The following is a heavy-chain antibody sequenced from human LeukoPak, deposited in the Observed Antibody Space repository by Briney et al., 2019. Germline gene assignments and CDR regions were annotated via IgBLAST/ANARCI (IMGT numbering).Heavy chain of an antibody. Sequence: GASVKVSCKASGYTFSNYYMHWVRQAPGRGLEWMGLINPTGTGTNYAQKFRGRVTLTRDTSTTTVYMELSSLRSKDSAVYYCAREESGGYFDYWGQGTLVTVSS. D-gene: IGHD2-8*02. V-gene: IGHV1-46*01. CDR2: INPTGTGT. CDR1: GYTFSNYY. J-gene: IGHJ4*02. CDR3: AREESGGYFDY.